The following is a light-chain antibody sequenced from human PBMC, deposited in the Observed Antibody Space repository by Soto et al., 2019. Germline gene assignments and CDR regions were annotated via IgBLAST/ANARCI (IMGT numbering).Light chain of an antibody. CDR1: QRVSTSY. Sequence: EVELTQSPGTLSLSPGERATLSCRASQRVSTSYLAWYQQKPGQAPRLLIYATSSRATGIPDRFSGSGSGTDFTLTISRLEPEDFALYYCQQYDGTPPWTFGQGNKVEIK. V-gene: IGKV3-20*01. CDR2: ATS. J-gene: IGKJ1*01. CDR3: QQYDGTPPWT.